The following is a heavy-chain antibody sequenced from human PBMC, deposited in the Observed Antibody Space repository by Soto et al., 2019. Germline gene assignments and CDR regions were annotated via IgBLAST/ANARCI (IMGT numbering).Heavy chain of an antibody. CDR3: ARDARLYCIDGKCYGGFDL. D-gene: IGHD2-15*01. V-gene: IGHV3-7*01. Sequence: EVQLVESGGGLVQSGGSLRLSCVASGFTFSSYWMSWVRQAPGKGLEWVADIKEEGSAKYYVDSVKGRFTISRDNAKKSLYLQVNSLRAGDTAVYYCARDARLYCIDGKCYGGFDLWGQGTLVTVSS. J-gene: IGHJ4*02. CDR1: GFTFSSYW. CDR2: IKEEGSAK.